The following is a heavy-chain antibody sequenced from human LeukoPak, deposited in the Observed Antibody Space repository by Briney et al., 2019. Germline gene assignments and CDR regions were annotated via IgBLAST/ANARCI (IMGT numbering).Heavy chain of an antibody. J-gene: IGHJ6*02. CDR1: GGSISSYY. CDR3: ARHEDYGGNSYYYGMDV. D-gene: IGHD4-23*01. Sequence: SETLSLTCTVSGGSISSYYWSWIRQPPGKGLEWIGYIYYSGSTNYNPSLKSRVTISVDTSKNQFSLKLSSVTAADTAVYYCARHEDYGGNSYYYGMDVWGQGTTVTVSS. CDR2: IYYSGST. V-gene: IGHV4-59*08.